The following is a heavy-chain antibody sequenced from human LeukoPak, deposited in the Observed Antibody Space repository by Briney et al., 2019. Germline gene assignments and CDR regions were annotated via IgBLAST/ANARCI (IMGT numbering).Heavy chain of an antibody. V-gene: IGHV1-2*02. D-gene: IGHD3-3*01. CDR2: INPNSGGT. CDR1: GYTFTGYY. Sequence: ASVEVSCKACGYTFTGYYMHWVRQAPGQGLEWMGWINPNSGGTNYAQKFQGRVTMTRDTSISTAYMELSRLRSDDTAVYYCARDGATIFGVVPWDYYYMDVWGKGTTVTVSS. J-gene: IGHJ6*03. CDR3: ARDGATIFGVVPWDYYYMDV.